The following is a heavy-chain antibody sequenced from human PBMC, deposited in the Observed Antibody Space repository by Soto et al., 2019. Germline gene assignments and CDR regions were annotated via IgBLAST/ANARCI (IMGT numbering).Heavy chain of an antibody. D-gene: IGHD3-3*01. CDR2: IHTSGSP. V-gene: IGHV4-4*07. CDR3: ARHHFFWSGYYTGRHFDY. J-gene: IGHJ4*02. Sequence: SETLSLTCTVSGGSISSYYCSWIRQAAGKGLEWIGRIHTSGSPNYNPSLKSRVTMSADTSKNQFSLKLTSVTAADTAVYYCARHHFFWSGYYTGRHFDYWGQGTLVTVSS. CDR1: GGSISSYY.